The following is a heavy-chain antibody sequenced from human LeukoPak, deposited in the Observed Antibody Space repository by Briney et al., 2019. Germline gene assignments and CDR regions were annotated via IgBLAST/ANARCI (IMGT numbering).Heavy chain of an antibody. CDR3: SRSGLTGMRQYPRPKNYSYGMDV. V-gene: IGHV4-34*01. J-gene: IGHJ6*02. CDR2: SNDRGST. Sequence: PSETLSLTCAVYGGSFSGYHWSWFRQPPGKGREWIGESNDRGSTTYNPSHKSRVTISVDTSKNQLSLNLSSATAADTAVYSCSRSGLTGMRQYPRPKNYSYGMDVWSQGTTVTVSS. CDR1: GGSFSGYH. D-gene: IGHD2-2*02.